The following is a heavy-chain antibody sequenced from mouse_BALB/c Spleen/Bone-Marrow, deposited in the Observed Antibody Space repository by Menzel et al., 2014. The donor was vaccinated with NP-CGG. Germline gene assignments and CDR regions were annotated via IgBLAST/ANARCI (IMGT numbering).Heavy chain of an antibody. Sequence: EVQLQESGGGLVQPGGSLKLSCAASGFDFRRYWVTWVRQAPGKGLEWIGKINPDSSTINYTPSLKDKFIISRDNAKKTLYLQMSKVRSEYTALYYCAKNYDYGYVAYWGQGTLVTVSA. CDR2: INPDSSTI. J-gene: IGHJ3*01. CDR3: AKNYDYGYVAY. CDR1: GFDFRRYW. D-gene: IGHD1-2*01. V-gene: IGHV4-1*02.